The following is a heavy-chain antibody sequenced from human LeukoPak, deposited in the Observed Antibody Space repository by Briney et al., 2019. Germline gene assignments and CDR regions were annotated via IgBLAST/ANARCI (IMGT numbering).Heavy chain of an antibody. CDR2: IYPGDSDT. Sequence: GESLQSSCKGSGCSFTSYWIGCVRQMPGKKLEEMGIIYPGDSDTRYSPSFQGQVTISADKSISTAYLQWSSLKASDTAMYYCARWGRRDDYFDYWGQGTLVTVSS. J-gene: IGHJ4*02. CDR3: ARWGRRDDYFDY. V-gene: IGHV5-51*01. D-gene: IGHD2-15*01. CDR1: GCSFTSYW.